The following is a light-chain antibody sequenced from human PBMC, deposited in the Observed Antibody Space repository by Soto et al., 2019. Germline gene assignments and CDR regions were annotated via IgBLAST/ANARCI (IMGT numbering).Light chain of an antibody. CDR1: SSNIGPGYD. V-gene: IGLV1-40*01. J-gene: IGLJ2*01. CDR2: GNT. CDR3: QSYDTSLSGSI. Sequence: QSVLTQPPSVSRAPGQRVTISCTGSSSNIGPGYDVHWYQHLPGTAPKLLIYGNTNRPSGVPDRFSGSMSGSSASLAITGLQAEDEANYYCQSYDTSLSGSIFGGGTKLTVL.